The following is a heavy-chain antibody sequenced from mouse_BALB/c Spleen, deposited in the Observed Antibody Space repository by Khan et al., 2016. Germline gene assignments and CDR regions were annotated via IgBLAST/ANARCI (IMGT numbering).Heavy chain of an antibody. V-gene: IGHV9-3-1*01. CDR1: GYTFRNYG. J-gene: IGHJ1*01. Sequence: QIQLVQSGPELKKPGETVKISCKASGYTFRNYGMNWVKQAPGKGLKWMGWINTYSGEPTYADDFKGRFAFSLETSASTAYLQINNLKNEDTATYYSARRRGAHWYFDVWGAVTTVTISS. CDR2: INTYSGEP. CDR3: ARRRGAHWYFDV.